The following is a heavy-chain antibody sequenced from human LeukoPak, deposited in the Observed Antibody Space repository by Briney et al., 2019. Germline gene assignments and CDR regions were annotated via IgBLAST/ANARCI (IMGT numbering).Heavy chain of an antibody. CDR1: GFTFSSYE. CDR3: ARDGTRWLERPDAFDI. D-gene: IGHD1-1*01. CDR2: ISSSGSTI. V-gene: IGHV3-48*03. Sequence: GGSLRLSCAASGFTFSSYEMNWVRQAPRKRLEWVSYISSSGSTIYYADSVKGRFTISRDNAKNSLYLQMNSLRAEDTAVYYCARDGTRWLERPDAFDIWGQGTMVTVSS. J-gene: IGHJ3*02.